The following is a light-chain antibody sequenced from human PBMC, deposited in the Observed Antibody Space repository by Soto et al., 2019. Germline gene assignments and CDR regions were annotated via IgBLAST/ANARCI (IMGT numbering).Light chain of an antibody. Sequence: EIGMTQSPATLSVSPGERATLSCRASQSVRRDLAWYQQRPGQAPRLLIYGASTRDSGIPARFGGSGSGTEFTLTISRLQSEDFEVYYCQQYNNWPWTFGQGTKVDIK. J-gene: IGKJ1*01. CDR3: QQYNNWPWT. CDR2: GAS. CDR1: QSVRRD. V-gene: IGKV3-15*01.